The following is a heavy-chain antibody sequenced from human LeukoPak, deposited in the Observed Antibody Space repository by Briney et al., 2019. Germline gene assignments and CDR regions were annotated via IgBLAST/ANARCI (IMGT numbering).Heavy chain of an antibody. CDR1: GGSISSSSYY. CDR2: IYYRGST. CDR3: GPDAFDI. Sequence: SETLSLTCTVSGGSISSSSYYWGWIRQPPGKGLEWIGSIYYRGSTYYNPSLKSRVTISVDTSKNQFSLKLSSVTAADTAVYYCGPDAFDIWGQGTMVTVSS. V-gene: IGHV4-39*01. J-gene: IGHJ3*02.